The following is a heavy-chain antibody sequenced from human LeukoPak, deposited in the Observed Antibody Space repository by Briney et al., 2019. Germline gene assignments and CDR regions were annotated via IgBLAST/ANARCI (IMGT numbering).Heavy chain of an antibody. CDR1: GFRFSSYA. CDR3: AKDKSLTLVTQGFDY. CDR2: ISIDGGDT. V-gene: IGHV3-64*01. Sequence: GGSLRLSCAASGFRFSSYAVHWVRQAPGKGLEYVSAISIDGGDTFYASSVKGRFTISRDNSKNSLYLQMNSLRAEDTALYYCAKDKSLTLVTQGFDYWGQGTLVTVSS. J-gene: IGHJ4*02. D-gene: IGHD4-23*01.